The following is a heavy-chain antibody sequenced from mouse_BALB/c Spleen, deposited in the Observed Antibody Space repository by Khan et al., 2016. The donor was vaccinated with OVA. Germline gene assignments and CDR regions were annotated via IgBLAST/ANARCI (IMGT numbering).Heavy chain of an antibody. D-gene: IGHD1-1*02. CDR2: INPSTGYT. Sequence: QVRLQQSGAELAKPGASVKMSCKASGYTFINYWILWVRQRPGQGLEWIGYINPSTGYTEYNQNFKDKATFTADKSSSTAYMQLSSLTSEDSAVNYYARSGLWWEFDYWGQGTTLTVSS. V-gene: IGHV1-7*01. J-gene: IGHJ2*01. CDR3: ARSGLWWEFDY. CDR1: GYTFINYW.